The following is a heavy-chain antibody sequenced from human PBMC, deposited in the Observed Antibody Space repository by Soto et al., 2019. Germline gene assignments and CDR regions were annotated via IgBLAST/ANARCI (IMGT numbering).Heavy chain of an antibody. CDR1: GFTFSSYW. Sequence: GGSLRLSCAASGFTFSSYWMSWVRQAPGKGLEWVANIKQDGSEKYYVDSVKGRFTISRDNAKNSLYLQMNSLRAEDTAVYYCARGYYYDSSGYIHYGMDVWGQGTTVTVSS. V-gene: IGHV3-7*03. J-gene: IGHJ6*02. D-gene: IGHD3-22*01. CDR2: IKQDGSEK. CDR3: ARGYYYDSSGYIHYGMDV.